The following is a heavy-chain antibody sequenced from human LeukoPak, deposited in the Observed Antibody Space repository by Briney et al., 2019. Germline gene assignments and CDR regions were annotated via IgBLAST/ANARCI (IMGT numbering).Heavy chain of an antibody. J-gene: IGHJ5*02. V-gene: IGHV4-38-2*02. CDR3: ARAYSSSWYFNWFDP. Sequence: SETLSLTFTVSGYSISSGYFWGWIRRPPGKGLEWIGTIYNSGSTYYNASLESRVTISVDTSKTQFSLKLSSVTAADTAVYYCARAYSSSWYFNWFDPWGQGTLVTVSS. D-gene: IGHD6-13*01. CDR2: IYNSGST. CDR1: GYSISSGYF.